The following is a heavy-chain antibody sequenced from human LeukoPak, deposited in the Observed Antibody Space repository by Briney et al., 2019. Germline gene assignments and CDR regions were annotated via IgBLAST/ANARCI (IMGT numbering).Heavy chain of an antibody. J-gene: IGHJ6*03. CDR3: ATDTQSIRARSDPGVSGYMDV. CDR2: ISAYNGNT. CDR1: GYTFTSYG. V-gene: IGHV1-18*01. Sequence: GASVKVSCKASGYTFTSYGISWVRQAPGQGLEWMGWISAYNGNTNYAQKLQGRVTMTTDTSTSTAYMELRSLRSEDTAVYYCATDTQSIRARSDPGVSGYMDVWGKGTTVTVSS. D-gene: IGHD2-8*01.